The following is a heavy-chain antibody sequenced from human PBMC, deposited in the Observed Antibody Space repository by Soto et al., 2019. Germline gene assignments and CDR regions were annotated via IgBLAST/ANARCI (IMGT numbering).Heavy chain of an antibody. J-gene: IGHJ6*02. CDR3: ARDGYHLRAYYYYYGMDV. V-gene: IGHV1-69*12. CDR2: IIPIFGTA. CDR1: GGTFSSYA. D-gene: IGHD5-12*01. Sequence: QVQLVQSGAEVKKPGSSVKVSCKASGGTFSSYAISWVRQAPGQGLEWMGGIIPIFGTANYAQKFQGRVTITADESTSKAYMELSSLRSEDTAVYYCARDGYHLRAYYYYYGMDVWGQGTTVTVSS.